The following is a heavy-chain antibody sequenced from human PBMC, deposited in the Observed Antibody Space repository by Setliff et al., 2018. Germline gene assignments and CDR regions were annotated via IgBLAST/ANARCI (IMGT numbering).Heavy chain of an antibody. Sequence: GSLRLSCAASGFNFGNYAMTWVRQAPGKGLHWVSSISGRGGSTYYADSVKGRFTISRDNSKNTLYLQMSSLRAEDTAIYYCANNYYDTTMGYYFDYWGQGTQVTVSS. CDR2: ISGRGGST. CDR3: ANNYYDTTMGYYFDY. V-gene: IGHV3-23*01. D-gene: IGHD3-22*01. CDR1: GFNFGNYA. J-gene: IGHJ4*02.